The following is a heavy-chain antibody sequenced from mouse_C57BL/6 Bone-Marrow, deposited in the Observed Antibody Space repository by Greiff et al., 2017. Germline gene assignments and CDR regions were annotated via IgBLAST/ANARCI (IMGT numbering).Heavy chain of an antibody. D-gene: IGHD1-1*01. CDR3: TREDVRYGYFDV. V-gene: IGHV1-15*01. CDR1: GYTFTDYE. Sequence: VQLLESGAELVRPGASVTLSCKASGYTFTDYEMHWVKQTPVHGLEWIGAIDPETGGTAYNQKFKGKAILTADKSSSTAYMELRSLTSEDSAVYYCTREDVRYGYFDVWGTGTTVTVSS. CDR2: IDPETGGT. J-gene: IGHJ1*03.